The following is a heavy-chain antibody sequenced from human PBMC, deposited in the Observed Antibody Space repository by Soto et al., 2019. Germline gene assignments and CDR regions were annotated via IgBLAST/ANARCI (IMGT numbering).Heavy chain of an antibody. Sequence: QVQLVQSGAEVKKPGASVKVSCKASGYTFTSYAMHWVRQAPGQRLEWMGWINAGNGNTKYSQKFQGRVTITRDTDVRTTYTEMSSMRSKDMAVYYCTREPGYCSSTICYPVHSTDVWMHGTIITV. CDR2: INAGNGNT. J-gene: IGHJ6*01. D-gene: IGHD2-2*03. CDR3: TREPGYCSSTICYPVHSTDV. CDR1: GYTFTSYA. V-gene: IGHV1-3*01.